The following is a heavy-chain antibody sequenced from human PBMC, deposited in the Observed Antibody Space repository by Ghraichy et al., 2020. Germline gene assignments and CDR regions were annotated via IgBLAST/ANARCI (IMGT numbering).Heavy chain of an antibody. CDR1: GFTFDDYG. Sequence: GGSLRLSCAASGFTFDDYGMSWVRQAPGKGLEWVSGINWNGGSTGYADSVKGRFTISRDNAKNSLYLQMNSLRAEDTALYYCARNYYDSSGYDNWFDPWGQGTLVTVSS. J-gene: IGHJ5*02. CDR2: INWNGGST. CDR3: ARNYYDSSGYDNWFDP. V-gene: IGHV3-20*04. D-gene: IGHD3-22*01.